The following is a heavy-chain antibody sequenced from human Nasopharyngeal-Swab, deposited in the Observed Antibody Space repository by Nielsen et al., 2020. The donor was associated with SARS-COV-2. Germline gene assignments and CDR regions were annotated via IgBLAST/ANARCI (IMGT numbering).Heavy chain of an antibody. Sequence: VRQAPGQGPGGVGSLNPNSGGTNYAQKFQGRVTLTLDTSINTAYMDLTSLRSDDTAVYYCAREIYYGSGSYYVDDAFDIWGQGTMVTVSS. CDR2: LNPNSGGT. D-gene: IGHD3-10*01. V-gene: IGHV1-2*02. J-gene: IGHJ3*02. CDR3: AREIYYGSGSYYVDDAFDI.